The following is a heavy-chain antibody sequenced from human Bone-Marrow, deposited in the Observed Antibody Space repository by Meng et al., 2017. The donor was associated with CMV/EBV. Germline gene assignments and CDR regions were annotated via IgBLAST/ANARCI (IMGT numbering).Heavy chain of an antibody. CDR2: IKQDGSEK. CDR1: GFTFSSYW. D-gene: IGHD7-27*01. V-gene: IGHV3-7*01. Sequence: GESLKISCAASGFTFSSYWMSWVRQAPGKGLEWVANIKQDGSEKYYVDSVKGRFTISRDNSKNTLYLQMNSLRAEDTAVYYCAKDHIANWGSYWNGMDVWGQGTTVTVSS. J-gene: IGHJ6*02. CDR3: AKDHIANWGSYWNGMDV.